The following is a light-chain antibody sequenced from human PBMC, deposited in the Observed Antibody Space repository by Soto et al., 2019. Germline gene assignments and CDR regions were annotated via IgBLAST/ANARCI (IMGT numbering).Light chain of an antibody. CDR1: QSVSSSY. J-gene: IGKJ1*01. Sequence: EVVLTQSPGTLSLSPGERATLSCRASQSVSSSYLAWYQQKPGQAPRLLIYGASTRATGIPARFSGSGSETDFTLTISRLEPEDFAVYYCQQLGTFGQGTKVDIK. V-gene: IGKV3-20*01. CDR3: QQLGT. CDR2: GAS.